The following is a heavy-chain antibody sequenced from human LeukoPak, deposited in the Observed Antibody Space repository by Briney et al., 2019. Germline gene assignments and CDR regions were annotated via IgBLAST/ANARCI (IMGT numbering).Heavy chain of an antibody. J-gene: IGHJ3*02. CDR1: GGSISSGDDY. Sequence: SETLSLTCTVSGGSISSGDDYWSGIRQPPGKGLEGIGYIYYSGSTYYNPSLKSRVTISVDTSKNQFSLKLSSVTAADTAVYYCARDGPPYSSGWYPESAFDIWGQGTMVTVSS. V-gene: IGHV4-30-4*02. CDR3: ARDGPPYSSGWYPESAFDI. D-gene: IGHD6-19*01. CDR2: IYYSGST.